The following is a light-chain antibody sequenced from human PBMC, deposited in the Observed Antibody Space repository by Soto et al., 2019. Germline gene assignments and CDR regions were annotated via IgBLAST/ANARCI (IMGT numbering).Light chain of an antibody. V-gene: IGKV3-11*01. J-gene: IGKJ5*01. CDR1: QSVSSY. Sequence: EIVLTQSPATLSLSPGERATLSCRASQSVSSYLAWYQQQPGHAPSLLIYDASNRATGIPARFSGSGSGTDFTLTISSLEPEDFAVYYCQQRSSWPGTFGQGTRLEIK. CDR2: DAS. CDR3: QQRSSWPGT.